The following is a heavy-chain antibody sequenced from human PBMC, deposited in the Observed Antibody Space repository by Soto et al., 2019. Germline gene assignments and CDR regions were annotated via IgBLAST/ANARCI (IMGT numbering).Heavy chain of an antibody. D-gene: IGHD3-3*01. J-gene: IGHJ4*02. CDR3: AKDREYYDFWSGSSTPDY. Sequence: EVQLLESGGGLVQPGGSLRLSCAASGFTFSSYAMSWVRQAPGKGLEWVSAISGSGGSTYYADSVKGRFTISRDNSKNTLYLQMNRLKAEDTAVYYCAKDREYYDFWSGSSTPDYWGQGTLVTVSS. CDR1: GFTFSSYA. V-gene: IGHV3-23*01. CDR2: ISGSGGST.